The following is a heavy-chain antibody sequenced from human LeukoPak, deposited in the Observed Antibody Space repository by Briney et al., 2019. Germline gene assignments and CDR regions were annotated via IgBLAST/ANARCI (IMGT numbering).Heavy chain of an antibody. CDR3: ARSRVAAAGSFDY. CDR2: INPNSGGT. D-gene: IGHD6-25*01. V-gene: IGHV1-2*02. Sequence: HVASVKVSCKASGYTFTGYYMHWVRQAPGQGLEWMGWINPNSGGTNYAQKFQGRVTMTRDTSISTAYMELSRLRFDDTAVYYCARSRVAAAGSFDYWGQGTLVTVSS. CDR1: GYTFTGYY. J-gene: IGHJ4*02.